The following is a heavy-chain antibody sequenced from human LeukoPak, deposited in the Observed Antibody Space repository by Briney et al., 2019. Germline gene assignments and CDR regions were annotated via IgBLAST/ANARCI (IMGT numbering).Heavy chain of an antibody. CDR1: GGSISSYY. J-gene: IGHJ4*02. Sequence: PSETLSLTCTVSGGSISSYYWSWIRQPPGKGLEWIGYIYYSGSTNYNPSLKGRVTISVDTSKNQFSLKLSSVTAADTAVYYCAREAITEIGTYFDYWGQGTLVTVSS. D-gene: IGHD1-14*01. V-gene: IGHV4-59*01. CDR3: AREAITEIGTYFDY. CDR2: IYYSGST.